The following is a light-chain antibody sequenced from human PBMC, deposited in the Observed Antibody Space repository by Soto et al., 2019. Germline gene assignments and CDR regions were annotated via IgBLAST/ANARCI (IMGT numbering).Light chain of an antibody. CDR1: QSLLHNNGYNY. Sequence: DIVITQSPLSLPVTPGEPASISCRSSQSLLHNNGYNYLDWYLQKAGQAPQLLIYLGSNRASGVPDRFSGSGSGTDFTLKISRVEAEDVGVYYCMQALQTPFTFGPGTKVDIK. CDR2: LGS. CDR3: MQALQTPFT. V-gene: IGKV2-28*01. J-gene: IGKJ3*01.